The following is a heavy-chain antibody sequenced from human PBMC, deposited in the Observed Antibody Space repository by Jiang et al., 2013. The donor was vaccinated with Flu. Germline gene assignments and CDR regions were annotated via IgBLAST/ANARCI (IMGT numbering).Heavy chain of an antibody. J-gene: IGHJ4*02. Sequence: LLKPSETLSLTCAVYGGSFSGYYWSWIRQPPGKGLEWIGEINHSGSTNYNPSLKSRVTISVDTSKNQFSLKLSSVTAADTAVYYCARGPHGDSSSWPLTHVFDYWGQGTLVTVSS. D-gene: IGHD6-13*01. CDR1: GGSFSGYY. CDR2: INHSGST. CDR3: ARGPHGDSSSWPLTHVFDY. V-gene: IGHV4-34*01.